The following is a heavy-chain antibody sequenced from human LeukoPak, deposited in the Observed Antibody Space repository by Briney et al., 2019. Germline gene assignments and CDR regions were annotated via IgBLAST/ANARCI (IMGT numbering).Heavy chain of an antibody. J-gene: IGHJ6*02. D-gene: IGHD2-2*01. CDR3: ARDRPSRYCSSTSCAYYYYYYGMDV. CDR1: GGTFSSYA. CDR2: IIPIFGTA. Sequence: SVKVSCKASGGTFSSYAISWVRQAPGQGLEWMGGIIPIFGTANYAQKFQGRVTITADESTSTAYMELSSLRSEDTAVYHCARDRPSRYCSSTSCAYYYYYYGMDVWGQGTLVTVSS. V-gene: IGHV1-69*13.